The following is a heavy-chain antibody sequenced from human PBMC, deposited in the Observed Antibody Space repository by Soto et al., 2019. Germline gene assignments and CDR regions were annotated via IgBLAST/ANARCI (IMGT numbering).Heavy chain of an antibody. CDR2: INAGNGYT. V-gene: IGHV1-3*01. D-gene: IGHD2-2*01. CDR1: GYIFNNYV. J-gene: IGHJ4*02. Sequence: ASVKVSCKASGYIFNNYVLHWVRQAPGQRLEWVGWINAGNGYTKYSQKFQGRVTITRDTSATTVYMVLYSLRSEDTAMYYCARVPVPPVLPHYFHYCGPGILLTVSS. CDR3: ARVPVPPVLPHYFHY.